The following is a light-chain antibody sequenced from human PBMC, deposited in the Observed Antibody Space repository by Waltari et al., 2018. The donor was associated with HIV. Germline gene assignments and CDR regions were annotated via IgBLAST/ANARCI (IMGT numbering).Light chain of an antibody. J-gene: IGKJ1*01. Sequence: PGERVTLSCRASQSVSRSYLAWYQQKPGQAPRLLIYDASSRATGIPDRFSGSGSGTDFTLTISRLEPEDFAVYYCHQYDSSSWTFGQGTKVEIK. CDR3: HQYDSSSWT. V-gene: IGKV3-20*01. CDR1: QSVSRSY. CDR2: DAS.